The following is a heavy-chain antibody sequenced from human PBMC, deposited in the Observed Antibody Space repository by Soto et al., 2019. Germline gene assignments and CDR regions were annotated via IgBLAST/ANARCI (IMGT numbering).Heavy chain of an antibody. J-gene: IGHJ4*02. CDR1: GYTFTSYT. V-gene: IGHV1-18*01. Sequence: GASVKVSCKASGYTFTSYTVSWVRQAPGQGLEWVGWIGPSSGNTDSARNLQGRVTITTDTSTSTAYMELRSLRSDDTAVYYCARDTGNFFDYWGQGTLVTVSS. CDR3: ARDTGNFFDY. CDR2: IGPSSGNT.